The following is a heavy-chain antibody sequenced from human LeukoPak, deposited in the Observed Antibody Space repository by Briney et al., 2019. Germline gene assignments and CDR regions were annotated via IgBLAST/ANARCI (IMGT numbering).Heavy chain of an antibody. V-gene: IGHV1-69*06. J-gene: IGHJ3*02. D-gene: IGHD3-3*01. Sequence: SVKVSCKASGGTFSSYAISWVRQTPGQGLEWMGGIIPIFGTANYAQKFQGRVTITADKSTSTAYMELSSLRSEDTAVYYCASRAVTYAFDIWGQGTMVTVSS. CDR3: ASRAVTYAFDI. CDR2: IIPIFGTA. CDR1: GGTFSSYA.